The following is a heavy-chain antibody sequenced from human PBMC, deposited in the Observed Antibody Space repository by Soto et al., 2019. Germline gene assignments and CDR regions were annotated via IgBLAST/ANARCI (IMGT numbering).Heavy chain of an antibody. CDR2: INHSGST. D-gene: IGHD5-18*01. V-gene: IGHV4-34*01. Sequence: SETLSLTCAVYGGSFSGYYWSWIRQPPGKGLEWIGEINHSGSTNYNPSLKSRVTISVDTSKNQFSLKLSSVTAADTAVYYCARLNGYSYGYYYYYGMDVWGQGTTVTVSS. J-gene: IGHJ6*02. CDR1: GGSFSGYY. CDR3: ARLNGYSYGYYYYYGMDV.